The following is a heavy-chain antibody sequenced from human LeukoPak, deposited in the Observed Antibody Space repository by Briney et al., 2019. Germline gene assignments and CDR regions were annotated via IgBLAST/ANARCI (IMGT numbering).Heavy chain of an antibody. CDR1: GYNFASYW. J-gene: IGHJ4*02. V-gene: IGHV5-51*01. CDR2: INPGDSDT. D-gene: IGHD2-2*01. Sequence: GESLKISCKGSGYNFASYWIGWVRQMPGKGLEWMGNINPGDSDTRYSPSLQGQVTMTVDKAINTAYLHWISLKSSDTAMYYCTRYQVHPGRDYFDYWGQGTLVTVSS. CDR3: TRYQVHPGRDYFDY.